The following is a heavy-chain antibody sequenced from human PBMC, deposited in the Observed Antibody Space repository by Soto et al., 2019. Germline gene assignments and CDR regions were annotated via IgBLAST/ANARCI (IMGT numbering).Heavy chain of an antibody. J-gene: IGHJ5*02. CDR1: GGSISSGGYY. Sequence: QVQLQELGPGLVKPSQTLSLTCTVSGGSISSGGYYWSWIRQHPGKGLEWIGYIYYSGSTYYNPSLKSRVTISVDTSKNQFSLKLSSVTAADTAVYYCARGAHYSSPFRWFDPWGQGTLVTVSS. CDR2: IYYSGST. D-gene: IGHD6-13*01. V-gene: IGHV4-31*03. CDR3: ARGAHYSSPFRWFDP.